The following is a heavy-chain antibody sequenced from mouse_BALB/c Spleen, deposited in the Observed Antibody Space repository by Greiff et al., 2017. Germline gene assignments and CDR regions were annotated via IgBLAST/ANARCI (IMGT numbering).Heavy chain of an antibody. Sequence: EVKLMESGGGLVKPGGSLKLSCAASGFTFSSYAMSWVRQTPEKRLEWVATISSGGSYTYYPDSVKGRFTISRDNAKTTLYLQMSSLRSEDTAMCYGASPFGTVDRAWFAGWGEGTLVTVSA. CDR2: ISSGGSYT. CDR1: GFTFSSYA. D-gene: IGHD1-1*01. V-gene: IGHV5-9-3*01. CDR3: ASPFGTVDRAWFAG. J-gene: IGHJ3*01.